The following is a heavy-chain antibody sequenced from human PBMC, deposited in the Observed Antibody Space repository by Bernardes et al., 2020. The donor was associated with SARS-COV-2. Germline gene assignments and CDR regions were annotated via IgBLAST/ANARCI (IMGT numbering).Heavy chain of an antibody. J-gene: IGHJ4*02. D-gene: IGHD5-12*01. CDR3: ARLCSGYERTSDYFDY. V-gene: IGHV4-39*01. CDR2: IYYSGST. Sequence: SETLSLTCTVSGGSISSYKYYWGWIRQPPGEGLEWIGHIYYSGSTYYNSSLKSRVTISVDTSKNQFSLKVSSVTASDTAVYYCARLCSGYERTSDYFDYWGQGTLVTVSS. CDR1: GGSISSYKYY.